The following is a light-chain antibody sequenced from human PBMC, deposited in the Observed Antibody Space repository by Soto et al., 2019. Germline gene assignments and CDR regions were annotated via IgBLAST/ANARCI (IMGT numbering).Light chain of an antibody. CDR3: PQYGSSPQT. CDR2: GAS. J-gene: IGKJ2*01. V-gene: IGKV3-20*01. Sequence: DIVLTQSPGTLSLSPGERATLSCRARQSVSSSYLSGYQQKPGQAPRSLIYGASSRATGIPDRFSGSVSGTDITLYISRLEPEDFAVYYCPQYGSSPQTVGQGTEMEIK. CDR1: QSVSSSY.